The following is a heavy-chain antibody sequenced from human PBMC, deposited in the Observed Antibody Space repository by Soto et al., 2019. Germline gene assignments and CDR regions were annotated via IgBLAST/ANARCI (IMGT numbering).Heavy chain of an antibody. CDR2: INPNSGGT. CDR3: ARDSIYNSYGTYFDY. CDR1: GYTFTAYY. V-gene: IGHV1-2*04. J-gene: IGHJ4*02. Sequence: QVQLVQSGAEVKKPGASVKVSCNTSGYTFTAYYMHWVRQAPGQGLEWMGWINPNSGGTNYAQKFRGWVTMTRDTSISTAYMELSRLTSDDTAVYYCARDSIYNSYGTYFDYWGQGTLVTVSS. D-gene: IGHD5-18*01.